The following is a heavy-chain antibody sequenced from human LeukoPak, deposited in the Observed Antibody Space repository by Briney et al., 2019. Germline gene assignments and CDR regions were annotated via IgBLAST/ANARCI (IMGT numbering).Heavy chain of an antibody. D-gene: IGHD3-10*01. CDR3: AGYYGSGSYSPYYFDY. Sequence: SETLSLTCTVSGGSISYYYWSWIRQPPGKGLEWIGYIYTSGSTNYNPSLESRVTISVDTSKNQFSLKLSSVTAADTAVYYCAGYYGSGSYSPYYFDYWGQGTLVTVSS. J-gene: IGHJ4*02. V-gene: IGHV4-4*08. CDR2: IYTSGST. CDR1: GGSISYYY.